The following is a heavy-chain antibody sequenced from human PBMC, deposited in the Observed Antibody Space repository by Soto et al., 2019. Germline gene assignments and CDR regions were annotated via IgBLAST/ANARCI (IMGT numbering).Heavy chain of an antibody. Sequence: AASVKVSFKASGYTFTSYGISWVRQAPGQGLEWMGWISAYNGNTNYAQKLQGRVTMTTDTSTSTAYMELRSLRSDDTAVYYCAVTAIQVDWFDPWGQGTLVTVSS. CDR3: AVTAIQVDWFDP. CDR1: GYTFTSYG. D-gene: IGHD2-21*02. CDR2: ISAYNGNT. J-gene: IGHJ5*02. V-gene: IGHV1-18*01.